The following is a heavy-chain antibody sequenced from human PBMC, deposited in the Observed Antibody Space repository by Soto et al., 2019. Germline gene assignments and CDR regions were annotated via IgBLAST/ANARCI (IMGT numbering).Heavy chain of an antibody. CDR2: IYYTGST. CDR3: ARYSSGWPGNGMDV. Sequence: QVQLQESGPGLVRPSETLSLTCTVSGGSINNSFWSWIRQSPVKGLEWIGYIYYTGSTTYNPSLKSRVTFSVDTSKNQISLNLTSVTAADTAVYYCARYSSGWPGNGMDVWGRGTKVTVSS. CDR1: GGSINNSF. D-gene: IGHD6-19*01. V-gene: IGHV4-59*01. J-gene: IGHJ6*02.